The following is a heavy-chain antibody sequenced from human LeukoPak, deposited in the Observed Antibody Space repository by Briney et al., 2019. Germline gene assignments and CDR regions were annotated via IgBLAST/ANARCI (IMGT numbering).Heavy chain of an antibody. V-gene: IGHV3-23*01. Sequence: GGSLRLSCAASGCSFSSFAMSWVRQAPGKGLEGVAAISGSGESTYYEDSVKGRFTISRDNSKNTVDVQMNSLRAEDTAVYYCAKDVGGTNFHYMDVWGKGTTVSVSS. CDR2: ISGSGEST. J-gene: IGHJ6*03. CDR3: AKDVGGTNFHYMDV. CDR1: GCSFSSFA. D-gene: IGHD1-26*01.